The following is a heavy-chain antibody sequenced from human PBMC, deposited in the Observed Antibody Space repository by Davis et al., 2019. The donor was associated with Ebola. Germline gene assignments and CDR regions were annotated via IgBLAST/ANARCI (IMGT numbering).Heavy chain of an antibody. CDR2: IYPGDSDT. CDR1: GYSFTSYW. Sequence: GESLKISCKGSGYSFTSYWIGWVRQLPGKGLEWMGIIYPGDSDTRYSPSFQGQVTISADKSISTAYLQWSSLKASDTAMYYCARISEMGRYYYYGMDVWGQGTTVTVSS. V-gene: IGHV5-51*01. J-gene: IGHJ6*02. CDR3: ARISEMGRYYYYGMDV. D-gene: IGHD5-24*01.